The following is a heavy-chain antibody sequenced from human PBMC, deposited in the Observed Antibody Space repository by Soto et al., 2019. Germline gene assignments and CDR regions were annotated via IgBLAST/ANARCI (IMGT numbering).Heavy chain of an antibody. V-gene: IGHV1-46*03. J-gene: IGHJ6*03. CDR2: INPSGGST. Sequence: QVQLVQSGAEVKKPGASVKVSCKASGYTLTNYYIHWVRQAPGQGLEWMGMINPSGGSTTYAQKFQGRVTMTRDTSTSTVFMELSSLRSEDTALYYCSRDAWYSKTYRYDMDVWGRGTTVTVSS. CDR3: SRDAWYSKTYRYDMDV. D-gene: IGHD5-18*01. CDR1: GYTLTNYY.